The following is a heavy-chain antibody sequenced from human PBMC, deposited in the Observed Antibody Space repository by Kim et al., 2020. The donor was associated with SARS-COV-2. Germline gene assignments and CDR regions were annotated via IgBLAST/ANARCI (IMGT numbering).Heavy chain of an antibody. CDR3: RGGGANYAMDV. CDR2: IRNKANRYAT. J-gene: IGHJ6*02. V-gene: IGHV3-73*01. CDR1: GFTFSGST. Sequence: GGSLRLSCAASGFTFSGSTMHWVRQASGKGLEWVGRIRNKANRYATTYAASVKVRFTISRDDSKNTAYLQMNSLKTEDTAVYYCRGGGANYAMDVWGQGTTVTVSS. D-gene: IGHD3-16*01.